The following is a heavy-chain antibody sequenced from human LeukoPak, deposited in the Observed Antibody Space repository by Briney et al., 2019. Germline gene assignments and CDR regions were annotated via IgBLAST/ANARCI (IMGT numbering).Heavy chain of an antibody. CDR3: ARDGAMIRYGGQDV. V-gene: IGHV3-7*01. D-gene: IGHD3-16*01. Sequence: GGSLRLSCAASGFPFRDYWMRWVRQARGKGLEGVANMNQDGSEKCYVASLRGRFTISRDNARNLLFLDMNNLRVEDTAVYYRARDGAMIRYGGQDVWGQGTTVTV. CDR1: GFPFRDYW. CDR2: MNQDGSEK. J-gene: IGHJ6*02.